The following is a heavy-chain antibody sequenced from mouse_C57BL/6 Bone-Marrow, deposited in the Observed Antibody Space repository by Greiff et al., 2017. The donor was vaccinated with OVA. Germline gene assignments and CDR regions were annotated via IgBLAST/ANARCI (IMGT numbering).Heavy chain of an antibody. V-gene: IGHV2-2*01. CDR1: GFSLTSYG. Sequence: LQESGPGLVQPSQSLSITCTVSGFSLTSYGVHWVRQSPGKGLEWLGVIWSGGSTDYNAAFISRLSISKDNSKSQVFFKMNSLQADDTAIYYCASITTGDVWGTGTTVTVSS. J-gene: IGHJ1*03. CDR3: ASITTGDV. D-gene: IGHD1-1*01. CDR2: IWSGGST.